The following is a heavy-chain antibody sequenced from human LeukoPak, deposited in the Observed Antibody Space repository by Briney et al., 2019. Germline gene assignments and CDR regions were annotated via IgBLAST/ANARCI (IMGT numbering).Heavy chain of an antibody. Sequence: GGSLRLSCVGSGFTFKDHWMVWVRQAPGKGLEWVANMKQDGYDQYHGDSVRGRFTISRDNAKNSLYLQMTSLRAADTAVYYCARDAIWASGYWGQGTRDTVSS. CDR3: ARDAIWASGY. CDR1: GFTFKDHW. J-gene: IGHJ1*01. CDR2: MKQDGYDQ. V-gene: IGHV3-7*01. D-gene: IGHD7-27*01.